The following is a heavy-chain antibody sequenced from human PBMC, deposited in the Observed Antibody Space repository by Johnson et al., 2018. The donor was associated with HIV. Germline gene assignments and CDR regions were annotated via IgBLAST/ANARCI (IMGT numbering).Heavy chain of an antibody. CDR1: GFTFSSYA. J-gene: IGHJ3*02. Sequence: QVQLVESGGGVVQHGRSLRLSCSASGFTFSSYAMHWVRQAPGKGLEWVALISYDGSNKYYADSVKGRFTISRDNSKNTLYLQMNSLRAEDTAVYYCARDASYYGSANDAFDIWGQGTMVTVSS. CDR2: ISYDGSNK. CDR3: ARDASYYGSANDAFDI. D-gene: IGHD3-10*01. V-gene: IGHV3-30*14.